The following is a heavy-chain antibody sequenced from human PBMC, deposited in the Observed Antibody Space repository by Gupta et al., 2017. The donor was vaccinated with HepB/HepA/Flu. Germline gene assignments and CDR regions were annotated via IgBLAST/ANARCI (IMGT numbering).Heavy chain of an antibody. CDR2: IGTAGDT. CDR1: GFTFSSYD. V-gene: IGHV3-13*01. Sequence: EVQLVESGGGLVQPGGSLRLSCAASGFTFSSYDMPWVRQATGKGLEWVSAIGTAGDTYYPGSVKGRFTISRENAKNSLYLQMNSLRAGDTAVYYCARGGFSGFSYGVSAPYNWFDPWGQGTLVTVSS. CDR3: ARGGFSGFSYGVSAPYNWFDP. J-gene: IGHJ5*02. D-gene: IGHD5-18*01.